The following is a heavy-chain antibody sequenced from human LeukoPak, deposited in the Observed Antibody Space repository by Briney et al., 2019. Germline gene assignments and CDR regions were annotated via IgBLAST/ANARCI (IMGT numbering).Heavy chain of an antibody. D-gene: IGHD3-22*01. CDR3: ARTPNYYDSSGYYLTGFDP. CDR2: IKQDGSEK. J-gene: IGHJ5*02. V-gene: IGHV3-7*01. Sequence: GGSLRLSCAASGFTFSSYWMCWVRQAPGKGLEWVANIKQDGSEKYYVDSVKGRFTISRDNAKNSLYLQMNSLRAEDTAVYYCARTPNYYDSSGYYLTGFDPWGQGTLVTVSS. CDR1: GFTFSSYW.